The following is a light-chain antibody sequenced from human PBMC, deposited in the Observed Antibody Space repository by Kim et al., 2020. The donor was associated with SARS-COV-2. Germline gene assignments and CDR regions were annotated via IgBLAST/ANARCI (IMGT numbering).Light chain of an antibody. CDR2: SNN. V-gene: IGLV1-44*01. Sequence: ELTQPPSASGTPGQRVTISCSGSSSNIGSNNVVWYQQLPGAAPNLLIYSNNQRPSGIPDRFSGSRSGTSASLAISGLQSGDEADYYCAVWDDSLTALVFGGGTQLTVL. J-gene: IGLJ3*02. CDR1: SSNIGSNN. CDR3: AVWDDSLTALV.